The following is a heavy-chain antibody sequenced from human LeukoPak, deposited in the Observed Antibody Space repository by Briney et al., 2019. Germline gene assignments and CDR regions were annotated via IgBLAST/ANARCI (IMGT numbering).Heavy chain of an antibody. CDR2: VNENGGRT. CDR3: AKEGRPKSGGGYYDY. CDR1: GFSFSSYA. J-gene: IGHJ4*02. D-gene: IGHD3-22*01. Sequence: GGSLRLSCAASGFSFSSYAMGWVRQARGKGLEWVSTVNENGGRTYYADSVKGRFTMSRDNSKDTLYLQMNSLRAEDTAVYYCAKEGRPKSGGGYYDYWGQGTRVTVSS. V-gene: IGHV3-23*01.